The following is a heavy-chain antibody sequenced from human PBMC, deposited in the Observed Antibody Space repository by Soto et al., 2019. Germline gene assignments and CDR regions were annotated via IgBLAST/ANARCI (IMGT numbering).Heavy chain of an antibody. CDR2: IIPIFGTA. V-gene: IGHV1-69*13. CDR3: ASAFTHCSSTSCYGPLYYYHHYRLAG. D-gene: IGHD2-2*01. CDR1: GGTFSSYA. J-gene: IGHJ6*04. Sequence: SVKVSCKASGGTFSSYAISWVRQAPGQGLEWMGGIIPIFGTANYAQKFQGRVTITADESTSTAYMELSSLRSEDTAVYYCASAFTHCSSTSCYGPLYYYHHYRLAGWGKGTTVTVAS.